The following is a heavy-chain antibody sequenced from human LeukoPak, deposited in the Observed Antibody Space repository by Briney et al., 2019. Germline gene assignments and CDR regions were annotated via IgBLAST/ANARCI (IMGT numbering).Heavy chain of an antibody. D-gene: IGHD2-15*01. J-gene: IGHJ6*02. V-gene: IGHV1-2*02. CDR1: GYTFTDYY. CDR2: INPNSGGT. Sequence: GASVTVSFKASGYTFTDYYMHWVRQAPGQGLEGMGWINPNSGGTNYAQKFQGRVTMTRDTSISTAYMELSRLRSDDTAVYYCASVVAAIIQDFGMDVWGQGTTVTVSS. CDR3: ASVVAAIIQDFGMDV.